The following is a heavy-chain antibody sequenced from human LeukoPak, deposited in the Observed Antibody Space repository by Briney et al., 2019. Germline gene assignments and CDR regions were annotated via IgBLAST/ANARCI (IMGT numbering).Heavy chain of an antibody. V-gene: IGHV4-34*04. D-gene: IGHD3-10*01. CDR2: INHSGST. CDR3: ARRVGRYFGERAYYYNYMDV. J-gene: IGHJ6*03. CDR1: GGSFSGYY. Sequence: PSETLSLTCAVYGGSFSGYYWSWIRQPPGKGLEWIGEINHSGSTKNNPSLKSRATISVDTSKNQFSLKLSSVTAADTAVYYCARRVGRYFGERAYYYNYMDVWGKGTTVTISS.